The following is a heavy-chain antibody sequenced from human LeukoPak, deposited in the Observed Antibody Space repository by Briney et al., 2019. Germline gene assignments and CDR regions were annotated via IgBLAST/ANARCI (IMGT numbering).Heavy chain of an antibody. CDR1: GFTVSSNY. CDR3: ASGSGSYRTPYYYMDV. V-gene: IGHV3-53*01. J-gene: IGHJ6*03. D-gene: IGHD3-10*01. Sequence: PGGSLRLSCAASGFTVSSNYMSWVRQAPGKGLEWVSVIYSGGSTLYADSVEGRFTISRDNSKNTLYLQMNSLRAEDTAVYYCASGSGSYRTPYYYMDVWGTGTTVTVSS. CDR2: IYSGGST.